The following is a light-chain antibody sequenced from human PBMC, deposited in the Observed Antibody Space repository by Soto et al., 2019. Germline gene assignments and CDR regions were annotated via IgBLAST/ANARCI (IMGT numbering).Light chain of an antibody. J-gene: IGKJ1*01. CDR1: QSVSSY. CDR2: DSS. CDR3: LPRSSWPT. V-gene: IGKV3-11*01. Sequence: EIVLTQSPATLSLSPGERATLSCRASQSVSSYLAWYQQKHGQAPRLLIYDSSNRATGIPARFSGSGSGTDFPLTSSSPEPEDFAVYYCLPRSSWPTFGQGTKVDIK.